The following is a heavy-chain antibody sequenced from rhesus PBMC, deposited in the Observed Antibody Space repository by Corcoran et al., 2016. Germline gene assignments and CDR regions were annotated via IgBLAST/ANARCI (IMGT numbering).Heavy chain of an antibody. CDR1: GFSLTTAGMG. J-gene: IGHJ5-2*02. CDR3: VRSRSDSGYYDRNSLDV. V-gene: IGHV2-1*01. D-gene: IGHD3-28*01. CDR2: IYWDDEK. Sequence: QVPLRESGPALVIPTQTVTLTCSFSGFSLTTAGMGGAWIRQPPGTTLGWLAIIYWDDEKRYNASLQAKLTISKDTSKNQVVLTMTSMDPVDTATYYCVRSRSDSGYYDRNSLDVWGRGVLVTVSS.